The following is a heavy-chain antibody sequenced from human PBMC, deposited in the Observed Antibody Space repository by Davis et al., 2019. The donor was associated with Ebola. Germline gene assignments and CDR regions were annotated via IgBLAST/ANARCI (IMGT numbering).Heavy chain of an antibody. D-gene: IGHD3-16*02. CDR3: ARASVITFGGVILTDYYYYGMDV. Sequence: PGGSLRLSCAASGFTFSSYSMNWVRQAPGKGLEWVSSISSSSSYIYYADSLKGRFTISRDNAKNSLYLQMNSLRAEDTAVYYCARASVITFGGVILTDYYYYGMDVWGQGTTVTVSS. CDR2: ISSSSSYI. J-gene: IGHJ6*02. CDR1: GFTFSSYS. V-gene: IGHV3-21*04.